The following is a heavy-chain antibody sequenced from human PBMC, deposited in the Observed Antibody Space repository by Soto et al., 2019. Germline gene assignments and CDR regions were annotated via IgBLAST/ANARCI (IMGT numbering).Heavy chain of an antibody. Sequence: TGGSLRLSCAASGFTFSSYGMHWVRQAPGKGLEWVAVISYDGSNKYYADSVKGRFTISRDNSKNTLYLQMNSLRAEDTAVYYCAKDSPSRDFWSGYYMSYYYYGMDVWGQGTTVTVSS. CDR1: GFTFSSYG. V-gene: IGHV3-30*18. CDR3: AKDSPSRDFWSGYYMSYYYYGMDV. CDR2: ISYDGSNK. D-gene: IGHD3-3*01. J-gene: IGHJ6*02.